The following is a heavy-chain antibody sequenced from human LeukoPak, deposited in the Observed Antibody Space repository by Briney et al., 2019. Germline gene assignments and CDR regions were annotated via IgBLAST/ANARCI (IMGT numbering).Heavy chain of an antibody. CDR1: GYTFTGYY. CDR3: ARLALQEVGATQTYYLDY. V-gene: IGHV1-2*02. D-gene: IGHD1-26*01. CDR2: INPNSGGT. Sequence: GASVKVSCKASGYTFTGYYMHWVRQAPGQGLEWMGWINPNSGGTNYAQKFQGRVTMTRDTSISTAYMELSRLRSDDTAVYYCARLALQEVGATQTYYLDYWGQGTLVTVSS. J-gene: IGHJ4*02.